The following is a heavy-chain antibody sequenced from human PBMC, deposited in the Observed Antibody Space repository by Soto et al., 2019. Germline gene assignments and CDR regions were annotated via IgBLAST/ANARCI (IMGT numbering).Heavy chain of an antibody. CDR3: ARDQALAPTVWGY. J-gene: IGHJ4*02. CDR2: IYYSGST. V-gene: IGHV4-31*03. CDR1: GESIGSGGHY. D-gene: IGHD7-27*01. Sequence: PSETLSLTCIVSGESIGSGGHYWNWIRQRPEKVLEWIGYIYYSGSTHYNPSLRSRLTISLDTSKHQFFLGLVSVTAADTALYYCARDQALAPTVWGYWGEGIQVTVYS.